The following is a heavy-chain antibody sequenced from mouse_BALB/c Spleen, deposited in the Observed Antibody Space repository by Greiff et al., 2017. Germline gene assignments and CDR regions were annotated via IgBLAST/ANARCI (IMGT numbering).Heavy chain of an antibody. Sequence: VKLQESEAELARPGASVKISCKASGYTFTSYTMHWVKQRPGQGLEWIGYINPSSGYTNYNQKFKDKATLTADKSSSTAYMQLSSLTSEDSAVYYCARARYDGYPYAMDYWGQGTSVTVSS. J-gene: IGHJ4*01. CDR3: ARARYDGYPYAMDY. D-gene: IGHD2-3*01. CDR1: GYTFTSYT. V-gene: IGHV1-4*01. CDR2: INPSSGYT.